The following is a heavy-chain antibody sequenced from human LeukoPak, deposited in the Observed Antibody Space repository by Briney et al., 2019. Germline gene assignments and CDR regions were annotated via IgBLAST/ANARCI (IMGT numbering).Heavy chain of an antibody. Sequence: ASVKASCKASGYTFTSYGISWVRQAPGQGLEWMGWISAYNGNTNYAQRLQGRVTMTTDTSTSTACMELRSLRSDDTAVYYCARGPVVVTAILFLDYWGQGTLVTVSS. V-gene: IGHV1-18*01. CDR2: ISAYNGNT. CDR3: ARGPVVVTAILFLDY. D-gene: IGHD2-21*02. CDR1: GYTFTSYG. J-gene: IGHJ4*02.